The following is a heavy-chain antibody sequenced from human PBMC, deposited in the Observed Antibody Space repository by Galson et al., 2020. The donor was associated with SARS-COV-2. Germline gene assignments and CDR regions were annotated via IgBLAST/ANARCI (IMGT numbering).Heavy chain of an antibody. J-gene: IGHJ3*02. CDR3: ARDNRVAAATRGAFDI. CDR1: GGSISNEGYY. Sequence: TSETLSLTCNVPGGSISNEGYYWGWIRQHPGKGLEWIAYIYFTGSAYYNPSLKSRVTISVDTSKNQFSLRLTSVTAADTAVYSCARDNRVAAATRGAFDIWGQGTMVTVSS. V-gene: IGHV4-31*03. CDR2: IYFTGSA. D-gene: IGHD6-13*01.